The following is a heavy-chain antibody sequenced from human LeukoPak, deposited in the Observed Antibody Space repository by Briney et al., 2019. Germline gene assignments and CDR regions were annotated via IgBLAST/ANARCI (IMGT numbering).Heavy chain of an antibody. CDR2: ITSSSSYI. CDR3: ARSYSSSRGTFDF. CDR1: GFTFSSYS. V-gene: IGHV3-21*01. Sequence: GGSLRLSCAASGFTFSSYSMNWVRQAPGKGLEWVSSITSSSSYIYYADSVKGRFTISRDNAKNSLYLQMNSLRAEDTAVYYCARSYSSSRGTFDFWGQGTLVTVSS. D-gene: IGHD6-6*01. J-gene: IGHJ4*02.